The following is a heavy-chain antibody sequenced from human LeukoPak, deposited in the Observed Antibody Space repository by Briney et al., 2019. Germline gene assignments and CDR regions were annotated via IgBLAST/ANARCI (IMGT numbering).Heavy chain of an antibody. CDR1: GXTFSSYS. J-gene: IGHJ6*02. CDR2: ISSSSSYI. CDR3: VMAYYYYGMDV. D-gene: IGHD5-12*01. V-gene: IGHV3-21*01. Sequence: GGSLRLSCAASGXTFSSYSMNWVRQAPGKGLEWVSSISSSSSYIYYADSVKGRFTVSRDNAKNSLYLQMNSLRAEDTAVYYCVMAYYYYGMDVWGQGTTVTVSS.